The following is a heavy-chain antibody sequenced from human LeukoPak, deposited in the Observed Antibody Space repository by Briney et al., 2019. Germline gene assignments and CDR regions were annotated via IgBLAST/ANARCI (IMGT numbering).Heavy chain of an antibody. D-gene: IGHD3-10*01. CDR3: ARGPYGSGTYYLDQ. Sequence: ASVKVSCKASGYTFTSYGISWVRQAPGQGLEWMGWIRVHNGDTYYAQNVQARVTMSTDTSTSTAYMELRSLRSEDTAVFYCARGPYGSGTYYLDQWGQGTLVTVSS. V-gene: IGHV1-18*01. J-gene: IGHJ4*02. CDR1: GYTFTSYG. CDR2: IRVHNGDT.